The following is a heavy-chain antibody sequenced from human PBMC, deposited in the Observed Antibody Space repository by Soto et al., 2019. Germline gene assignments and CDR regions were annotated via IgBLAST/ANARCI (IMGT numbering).Heavy chain of an antibody. CDR3: AKGGTYGDPEFEY. CDR1: GFTFSRSP. D-gene: IGHD4-17*01. CDR2: TSYDGSKN. J-gene: IGHJ4*02. V-gene: IGHV3-30*18. Sequence: QVHLVESGGGVVQPGRALRLSCVASGFTFSRSPMHWVRQAPGKGLEWVAYTSYDGSKNFYADSVTGRVTISRDNSQKTLYLEMNNLRVEDTALYYCAKGGTYGDPEFEYWGQGTLVTVSS.